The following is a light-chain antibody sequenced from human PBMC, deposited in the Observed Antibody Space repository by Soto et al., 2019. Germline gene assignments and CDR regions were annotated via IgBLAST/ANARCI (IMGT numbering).Light chain of an antibody. CDR2: KAS. CDR1: QSISSY. CDR3: QQYKSVSLLT. J-gene: IGKJ4*01. Sequence: EIQMTQSPSSLSASVGDRFTITCMASQSISSYLNWYQQKPGKAPKLLIYKASSLESGVPSRFSGSGSGTEFTLTISSLQPDDFATYYCQQYKSVSLLTFGEGTKVDIK. V-gene: IGKV1-5*03.